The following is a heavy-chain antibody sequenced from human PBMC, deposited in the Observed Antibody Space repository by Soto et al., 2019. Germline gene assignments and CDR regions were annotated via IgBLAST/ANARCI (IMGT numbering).Heavy chain of an antibody. V-gene: IGHV1-18*01. D-gene: IGHD2-2*01. J-gene: IGHJ6*02. CDR1: GYTFPSYG. CDR2: ISAYNGNT. Sequence: ASVKVYCKASGYTFPSYGIRWVRQAPGQGLGWMGWISAYNGNTNYAQKLQGRVTMNTNTSTSTGYMELRSLRSDDTAVYYGAREVRIGYCSSTSCYSWEDYDYGMDVWGQGTTVTVSS. CDR3: AREVRIGYCSSTSCYSWEDYDYGMDV.